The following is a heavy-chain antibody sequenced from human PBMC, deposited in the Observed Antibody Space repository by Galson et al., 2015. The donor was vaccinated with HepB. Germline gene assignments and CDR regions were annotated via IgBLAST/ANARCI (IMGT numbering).Heavy chain of an antibody. CDR3: AKQLPGPGVAVVGNDH. Sequence: SLRLSCAASGFIFSSYGMHWVRQAPGKGLEWVAVILYDGNNKYYADSVRGRFTISRDNSKRMLYLQMNSLRGEDTAVYYCAKQLPGPGVAVVGNDHWGQGTLVTVSS. CDR2: ILYDGNNK. J-gene: IGHJ4*02. D-gene: IGHD6-19*01. CDR1: GFIFSSYG. V-gene: IGHV3-30*18.